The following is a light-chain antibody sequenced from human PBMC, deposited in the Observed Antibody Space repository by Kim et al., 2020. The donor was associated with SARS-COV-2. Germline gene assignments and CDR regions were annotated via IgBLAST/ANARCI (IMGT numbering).Light chain of an antibody. V-gene: IGLV2-14*03. CDR1: SSDVGGYDD. J-gene: IGLJ3*02. CDR2: GVT. Sequence: TTSCGETSSDVGGYDDVAWYQHHPDKAPKLIIYGVTKRPSGVSDRFSGSKSGNTASLTISGLQAEDEADYYCFSHTNTDTGVFGGGTQLTVL. CDR3: FSHTNTDTGV.